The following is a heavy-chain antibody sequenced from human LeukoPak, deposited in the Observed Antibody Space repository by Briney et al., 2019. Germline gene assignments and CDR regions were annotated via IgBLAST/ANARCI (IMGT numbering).Heavy chain of an antibody. Sequence: PGESLKISCKGSGYSFTSYWIGWVRQMPGKGLEWMGIIYPGDSDTRYSPSFQGQVTISADKSISTAYLQWSSLKASDTAMYYCARPGLSGWYRLGSDWYFDLWGRGTLVTVSS. CDR1: GYSFTSYW. D-gene: IGHD6-19*01. V-gene: IGHV5-51*01. CDR3: ARPGLSGWYRLGSDWYFDL. CDR2: IYPGDSDT. J-gene: IGHJ2*01.